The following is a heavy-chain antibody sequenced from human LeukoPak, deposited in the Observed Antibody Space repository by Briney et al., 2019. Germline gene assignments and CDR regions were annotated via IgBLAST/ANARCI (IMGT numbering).Heavy chain of an antibody. D-gene: IGHD2-2*01. V-gene: IGHV1-2*02. J-gene: IGHJ4*02. Sequence: ASVKVSCKASGYTFTGYYIHWVRQVPGQGLEWMGWINPNSGGTNYAQKFQGRVTMTRDTSIRTAYMELSSLRSDDTAVYYCATLYCSSTSCSIGKGDYWGQGTLVTVSS. CDR3: ATLYCSSTSCSIGKGDY. CDR1: GYTFTGYY. CDR2: INPNSGGT.